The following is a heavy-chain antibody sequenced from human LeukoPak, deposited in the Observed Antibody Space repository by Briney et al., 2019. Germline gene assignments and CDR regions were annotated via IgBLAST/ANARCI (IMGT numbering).Heavy chain of an antibody. V-gene: IGHV3-21*01. CDR3: ARLLYDYVWGSYRSYYFDF. J-gene: IGHJ4*02. CDR2: ISSSSTYI. Sequence: GGSLRLSCAASGFTFSSSWMHWVRQAPGKGLEWVSAISSSSTYIYYADSVKGRITITRDNAKNSLYLQMNSLRAEDTAVYYCARLLYDYVWGSYRSYYFDFWGQGTLVTVSS. D-gene: IGHD3-16*02. CDR1: GFTFSSSW.